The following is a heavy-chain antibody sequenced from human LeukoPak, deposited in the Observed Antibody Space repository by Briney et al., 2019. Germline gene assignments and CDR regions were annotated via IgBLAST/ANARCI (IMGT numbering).Heavy chain of an antibody. CDR3: AKDPQTVVVAATHWFDP. Sequence: PGGSLRLSRAASGFTFSRYAMSWVRPAPGKGLEWVSAISGSGGSTYYADSVKGRFTISRDNSKNTLYLQMNSLRAGDTAVYYCAKDPQTVVVAATHWFDPWGQGTLVTVSS. D-gene: IGHD2-15*01. CDR2: ISGSGGST. J-gene: IGHJ5*02. CDR1: GFTFSRYA. V-gene: IGHV3-23*01.